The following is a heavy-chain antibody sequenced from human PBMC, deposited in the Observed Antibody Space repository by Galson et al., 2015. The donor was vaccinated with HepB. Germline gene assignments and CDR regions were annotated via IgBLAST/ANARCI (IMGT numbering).Heavy chain of an antibody. D-gene: IGHD1-1*01. CDR1: GFMFSGSA. Sequence: SLRLSCAASGFMFSGSAIHWVRQASGKGLEWIGRIRSERNSHATSYGQSVQGRFTMSRDDSENTAYLQMNSLKTNDTAVYYCTRRSLGMSTVWLDLWGQGTQVVVSS. J-gene: IGHJ5*02. V-gene: IGHV3-73*01. CDR3: TRRSLGMSTVWLDL. CDR2: IRSERNSHAT.